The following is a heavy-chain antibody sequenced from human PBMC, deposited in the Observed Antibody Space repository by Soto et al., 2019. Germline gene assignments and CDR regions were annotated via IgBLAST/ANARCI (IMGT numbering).Heavy chain of an antibody. D-gene: IGHD3-9*01. CDR3: ARYQGSTYYDILTGYYNLGMGGYFDY. Sequence: QVQLVQSGAEVKKPGASVKVSCKASGYTFTSYAMHWVRQAPGQRLEWMGWINAGNGNTKYSQKFQGRVTITRGTSASTAYMELRSLRSEDTAVYYCARYQGSTYYDILTGYYNLGMGGYFDYWGQGTLVTVSS. CDR1: GYTFTSYA. V-gene: IGHV1-3*01. J-gene: IGHJ4*02. CDR2: INAGNGNT.